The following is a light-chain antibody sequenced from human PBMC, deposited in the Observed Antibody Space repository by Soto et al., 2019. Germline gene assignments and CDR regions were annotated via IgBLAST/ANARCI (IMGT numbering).Light chain of an antibody. Sequence: DIQMTQSPPSLSASVGDRVTITCRASQRISTSLNWYQQKPGKAPKLLVYSASRFPGGVPSRFSASGSATDFTLTINNLQPEDFATYFCHQSYLTPQTFGQGTRVEV. V-gene: IGKV1-39*01. CDR2: SAS. J-gene: IGKJ1*01. CDR1: QRISTS. CDR3: HQSYLTPQT.